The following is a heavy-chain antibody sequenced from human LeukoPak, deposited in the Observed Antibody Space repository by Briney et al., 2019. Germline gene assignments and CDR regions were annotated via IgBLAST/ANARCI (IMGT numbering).Heavy chain of an antibody. V-gene: IGHV1-46*01. Sequence: ASVKVSCKASGYTFTSYGISWVRQAPGQGPEWMGIINPSGGSTSYAQKFQGRVTMTRDMSTSTAYMELSSLRSEDTAVYYCARASSSYVKYNWFDPWGQGTLVTVSS. CDR3: ARASSSYVKYNWFDP. D-gene: IGHD6-13*01. CDR2: INPSGGST. CDR1: GYTFTSYG. J-gene: IGHJ5*02.